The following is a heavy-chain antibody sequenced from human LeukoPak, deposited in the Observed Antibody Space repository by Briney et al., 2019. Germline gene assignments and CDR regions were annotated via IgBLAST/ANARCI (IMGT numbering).Heavy chain of an antibody. CDR3: ARGRMGISDY. V-gene: IGHV4-39*07. D-gene: IGHD7-27*01. CDR2: IYYSGST. J-gene: IGHJ4*02. Sequence: PSETLSLTCTVSGGSISSSSYYWGWIRQPPGKGLEWIGSIYYSGSTYYNPSLKSRVTISVDTSKNQFSLKLSSVTAADTAVYYCARGRMGISDYWGQGTLVTVSS. CDR1: GGSISSSSYY.